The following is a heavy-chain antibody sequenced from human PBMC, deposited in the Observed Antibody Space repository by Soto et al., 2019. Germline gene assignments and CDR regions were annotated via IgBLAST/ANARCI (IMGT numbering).Heavy chain of an antibody. CDR2: LNPKSGGT. V-gene: IGHV1-2*02. J-gene: IGHJ5*02. CDR1: GYTFTYSY. CDR3: ARRLGEEKDLDH. Sequence: GASVXVSCKASGYTFTYSYIHWVRQAPGQGLEWMGWLNPKSGGTNSAQKFQGRVTMTRDTSISAAYMELYRLTSDDTAVYYCARRLGEEKDLDHWGQGTLVTVSS. D-gene: IGHD3-10*01.